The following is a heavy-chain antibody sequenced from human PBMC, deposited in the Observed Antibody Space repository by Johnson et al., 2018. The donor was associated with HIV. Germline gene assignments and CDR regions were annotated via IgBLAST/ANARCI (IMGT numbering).Heavy chain of an antibody. CDR1: GFTFSSYA. V-gene: IGHV3-30-3*01. D-gene: IGHD6-13*01. Sequence: QVQLVESGGGVVQPGRSLRLSCAASGFTFSSYAMHWVRQAPGKGLEWVAVISYDGSNKYYADSVKGRFTISRDNSKNTLYLQMNSLRAEDTAGYYCARTYSSSWLRDALDIWGQGTMVTVSS. J-gene: IGHJ3*02. CDR2: ISYDGSNK. CDR3: ARTYSSSWLRDALDI.